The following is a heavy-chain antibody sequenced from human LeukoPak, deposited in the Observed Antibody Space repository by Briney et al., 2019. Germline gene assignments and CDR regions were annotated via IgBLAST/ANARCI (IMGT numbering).Heavy chain of an antibody. V-gene: IGHV1-69*13. J-gene: IGHJ4*02. D-gene: IGHD3-22*01. CDR3: ARVGGRMIVVVPPFDY. CDR1: GGTFSSYA. Sequence: SVKVSCKASGGTFSSYAISWVRQAPGQGLEWMGGIIPIFGTANYAQKFQGRVTITADESTSTAYMELSSLRSEDTAVYYCARVGGRMIVVVPPFDYWGQGTLVTVSS. CDR2: IIPIFGTA.